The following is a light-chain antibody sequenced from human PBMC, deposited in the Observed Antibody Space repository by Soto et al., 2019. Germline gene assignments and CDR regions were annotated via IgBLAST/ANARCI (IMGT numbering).Light chain of an antibody. Sequence: ETVLTQSPATLSLSPGERATLSCRASQSISSYLFWYQQQHGQAPRSLIFGASSRATGIPARFSGSGSGTDFTLTISRLEPEDFAVYYCQQHGKSPHTFGQGTKVEIK. V-gene: IGKV3-11*01. CDR1: QSISSY. CDR3: QQHGKSPHT. J-gene: IGKJ4*01. CDR2: GAS.